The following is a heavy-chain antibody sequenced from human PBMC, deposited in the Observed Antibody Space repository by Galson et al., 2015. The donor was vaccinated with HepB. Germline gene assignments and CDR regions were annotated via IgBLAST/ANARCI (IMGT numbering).Heavy chain of an antibody. V-gene: IGHV3-33*03. J-gene: IGHJ6*02. D-gene: IGHD2-15*01. CDR2: IWYDGSNK. CDR3: ARVRVVNYYYYYTIDV. Sequence: SLRLSCAASGFTFSSYGMHWVRQAPGKGLEWVAVIWYDGSNKYYADSVKGRFIMSRDNSKNTLYLQMNSLRAEDTAVYYCARVRVVNYYYYYTIDVWGQGTTVTVSS. CDR1: GFTFSSYG.